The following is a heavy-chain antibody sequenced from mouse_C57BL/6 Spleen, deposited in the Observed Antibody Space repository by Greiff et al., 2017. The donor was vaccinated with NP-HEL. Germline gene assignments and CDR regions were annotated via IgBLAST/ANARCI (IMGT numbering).Heavy chain of an antibody. CDR3: ARSDYDGYYFDY. D-gene: IGHD2-4*01. V-gene: IGHV1-64*01. CDR1: GYTFTSYW. CDR2: IHPNSGST. J-gene: IGHJ2*01. Sequence: VKLMESGAELVKPGASVKLSCKASGYTFTSYWMHWVKQRPGQGLEWIGMIHPNSGSTNYNEKFKSKATLTVDKSSSTAYMQLSSLTSEDSAVYYCARSDYDGYYFDYWGQGTTLTVSS.